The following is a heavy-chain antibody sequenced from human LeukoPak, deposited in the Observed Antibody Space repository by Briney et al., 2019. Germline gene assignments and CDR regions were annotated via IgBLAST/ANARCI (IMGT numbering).Heavy chain of an antibody. J-gene: IGHJ3*02. CDR1: GYTFTSYY. CDR3: AREALLRYFDWLFPDAFDI. Sequence: ASVKVSCKASGYTFTSYYMHWVRQAPGQGREWMGIINTSGGSTSYAQKFQGRVTMTRDMSTSTVYMELSSLRSEDTAVYYCAREALLRYFDWLFPDAFDIWGQGTMVTVSS. CDR2: INTSGGST. V-gene: IGHV1-46*01. D-gene: IGHD3-9*01.